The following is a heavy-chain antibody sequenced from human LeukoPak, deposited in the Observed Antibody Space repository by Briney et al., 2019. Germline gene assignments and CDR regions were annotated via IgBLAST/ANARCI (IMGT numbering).Heavy chain of an antibody. D-gene: IGHD2-15*01. CDR3: ASVDEGYCSGGRCLDDAFDI. CDR2: IRAYNGNT. Sequence: ASVKVSCKASEYTFTSYGITWVRQAPGQGLEWMGWIRAYNGNTNYAQKLQGRVTMTRDTSTSTGYMELRSLRSDDTAVYYCASVDEGYCSGGRCLDDAFDIWGQGTMVTVSS. CDR1: EYTFTSYG. V-gene: IGHV1-18*01. J-gene: IGHJ3*02.